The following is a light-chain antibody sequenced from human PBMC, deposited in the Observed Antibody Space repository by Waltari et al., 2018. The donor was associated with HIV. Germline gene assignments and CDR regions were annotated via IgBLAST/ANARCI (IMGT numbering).Light chain of an antibody. V-gene: IGKV1-39*01. Sequence: DIPLTQSPSSLAASVGERVTTTCRASQRIGKFLNWYQHKPGKAPSLLIFAASSLHSGVPSRFIGSGSGTDFTLTITGLQPEDFATYYCQQTYRTPSFGQGTTVEVK. CDR2: AAS. J-gene: IGKJ1*01. CDR1: QRIGKF. CDR3: QQTYRTPS.